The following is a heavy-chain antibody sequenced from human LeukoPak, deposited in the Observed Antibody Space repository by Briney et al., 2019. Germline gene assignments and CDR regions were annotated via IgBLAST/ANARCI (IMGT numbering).Heavy chain of an antibody. V-gene: IGHV3-23*01. CDR2: ISGSGGST. CDR1: GFTFSSYA. J-gene: IGHJ1*01. D-gene: IGHD3-22*01. CDR3: AKDENDSSGYYYLAAEYFQH. Sequence: GGSLRLSCAASGFTFSSYAMSWVRQAPGKGLEWVSAISGSGGSTYYADSVKGRFTISRDNSKNTLYLQMNSLRAEDTAVYYCAKDENDSSGYYYLAAEYFQHWGQGTLVTVSS.